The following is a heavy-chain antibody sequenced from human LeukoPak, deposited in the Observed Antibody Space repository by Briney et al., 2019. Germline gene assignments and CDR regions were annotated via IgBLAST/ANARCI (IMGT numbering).Heavy chain of an antibody. CDR3: ARDRRYCSGGSCYFDYFFDY. Sequence: PGRSLRLSCAASGFTFNSYAVHWVRQAPGKGLEWVAVTSYDGSINFYAASVKGRFTISRDNSKNTLYLQMNSLRAEDTALYFCARDRRYCSGGSCYFDYFFDYWGQGTLVTVSS. V-gene: IGHV3-30-3*01. CDR1: GFTFNSYA. D-gene: IGHD2-15*01. J-gene: IGHJ4*02. CDR2: TSYDGSIN.